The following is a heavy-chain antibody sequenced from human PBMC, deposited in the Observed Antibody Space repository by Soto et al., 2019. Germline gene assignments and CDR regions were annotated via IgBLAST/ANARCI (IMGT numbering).Heavy chain of an antibody. Sequence: SQTLSLTCAISGDSVSSSSAAWNWIRQSPSRGFEWLGRTYYRSKWYNEYALSLQSRISINPDTAKNRFSLQLHSVTPEDTAVYYCARAPAFDSYGLSYLYALDVWGQGTPVNVSS. V-gene: IGHV6-1*01. CDR2: TYYRSKWYN. CDR1: GDSVSSSSAA. CDR3: ARAPAFDSYGLSYLYALDV. D-gene: IGHD5-18*01. J-gene: IGHJ6*01.